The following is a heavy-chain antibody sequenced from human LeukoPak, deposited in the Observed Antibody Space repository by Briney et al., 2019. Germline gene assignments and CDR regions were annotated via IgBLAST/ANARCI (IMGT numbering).Heavy chain of an antibody. CDR1: GFTFSSYA. V-gene: IGHV3-23*01. Sequence: GGSLRLSCAASGFTFSSYAMSWVRQAPGKGLDCVSTISGSGGSADYADSVKGRFTISRDNSKNTQYLEMNSLRPEDTAIYFCAKGACSGWYGGACDYWGQGTLVGVSS. CDR3: AKGACSGWYGGACDY. J-gene: IGHJ4*02. CDR2: ISGSGGSA. D-gene: IGHD6-19*01.